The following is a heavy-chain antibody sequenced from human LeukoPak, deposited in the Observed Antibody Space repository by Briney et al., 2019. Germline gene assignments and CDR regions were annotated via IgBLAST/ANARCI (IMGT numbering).Heavy chain of an antibody. Sequence: GGSLRLSCAASGFTFSGSAIHWVRQASGKGLEWVGRIRSKADNYATAYAASVKGRFTISRDDSKNTAYLQMNSLQSEDTAVYYCVKDGGYSNYYFDYWGQGTLVTVSS. CDR1: GFTFSGSA. CDR2: IRSKADNYAT. V-gene: IGHV3-73*01. CDR3: VKDGGYSNYYFDY. D-gene: IGHD5-18*01. J-gene: IGHJ4*02.